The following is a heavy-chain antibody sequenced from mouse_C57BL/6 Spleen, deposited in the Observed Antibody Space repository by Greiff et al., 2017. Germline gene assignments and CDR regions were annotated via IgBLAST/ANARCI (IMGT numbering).Heavy chain of an antibody. D-gene: IGHD2-5*01. CDR3: ARSRDSKPVMDY. CDR2: INPSSGYT. V-gene: IGHV1-4*01. J-gene: IGHJ4*01. Sequence: VQLQQSGAELARPGASVKMSCKASGYTFTSYTMHWVKQRPGQGLEWIGYINPSSGYTKYNQKFKDKATLTADKSSSTAYMQLSRLTSEDSAVYYCARSRDSKPVMDYWGQGTSVTVSS. CDR1: GYTFTSYT.